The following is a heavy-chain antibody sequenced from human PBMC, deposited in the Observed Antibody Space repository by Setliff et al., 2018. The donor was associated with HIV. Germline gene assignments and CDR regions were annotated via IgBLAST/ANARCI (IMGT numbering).Heavy chain of an antibody. CDR2: VYYTRST. CDR3: ARGRGVIKEKPFDE. Sequence: PSETLSLTCVVYGGSFTNYYWSWIRQPPGKGLEYIATVYYTRSTNYNPSLKSRVTISMDTSKNQFSLRLTSVTAADTAVYYCARGRGVIKEKPFDEWGQGTLVTVSS. CDR1: GGSFTNYY. D-gene: IGHD3-10*01. J-gene: IGHJ4*02. V-gene: IGHV4-59*01.